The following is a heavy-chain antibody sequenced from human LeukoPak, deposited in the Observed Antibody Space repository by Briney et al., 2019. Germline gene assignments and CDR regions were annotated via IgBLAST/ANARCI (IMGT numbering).Heavy chain of an antibody. D-gene: IGHD3-16*02. Sequence: GGSLRLSCAASGFTFSSYWMHWVRQAPGKGLVWVSRINSDGSSTSYADSVKGRFTISRDNAKNTLYLQMNSLRAEDTAVYYCARGGAVWGSYRYHFDYWGQGTLVTVSS. J-gene: IGHJ4*02. CDR3: ARGGAVWGSYRYHFDY. CDR1: GFTFSSYW. CDR2: INSDGSST. V-gene: IGHV3-74*01.